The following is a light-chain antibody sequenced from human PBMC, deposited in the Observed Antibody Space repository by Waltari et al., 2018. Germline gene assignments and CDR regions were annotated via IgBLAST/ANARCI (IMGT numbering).Light chain of an antibody. J-gene: IGLJ3*02. Sequence: SSELTQDPAVSVALGQTVRITCQGDSLRTYYASWYQQRPGQAPVLVMYGDNDRPAGIPDRFSGSTSRNTASLTITGAQAEDEADYYCNSRDSSGNHKFAGGTKLTVL. CDR2: GDN. CDR3: NSRDSSGNHK. CDR1: SLRTYY. V-gene: IGLV3-19*01.